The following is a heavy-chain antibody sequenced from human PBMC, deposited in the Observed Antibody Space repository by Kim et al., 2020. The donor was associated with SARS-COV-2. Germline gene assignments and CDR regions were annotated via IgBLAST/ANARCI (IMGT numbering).Heavy chain of an antibody. D-gene: IGHD2-15*01. V-gene: IGHV1-2*02. Sequence: QKFPGRVTMTRDTSISTAYMELSRLRSDDTAVYYCARVCSGGSCYSAFDYWGQGTLVTVSS. CDR3: ARVCSGGSCYSAFDY. J-gene: IGHJ4*02.